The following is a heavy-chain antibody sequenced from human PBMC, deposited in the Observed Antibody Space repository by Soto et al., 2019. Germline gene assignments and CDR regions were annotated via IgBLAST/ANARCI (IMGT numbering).Heavy chain of an antibody. CDR3: ARGVGSIAARYFDY. V-gene: IGHV1-69*13. D-gene: IGHD6-6*01. CDR1: GGTFSSYA. J-gene: IGHJ4*02. CDR2: IIPIFGTA. Sequence: ASVKVSCKASGGTFSSYAISWVRQAPGQGLEWMGGIIPIFGTANYAQKFQGRVTITADESTSTAYMELSSLRSEDTAVYYCARGVGSIAARYFDYWGQGTLVTV.